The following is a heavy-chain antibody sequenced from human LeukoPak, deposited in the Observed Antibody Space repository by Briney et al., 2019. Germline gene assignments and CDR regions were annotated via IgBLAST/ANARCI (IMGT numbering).Heavy chain of an antibody. V-gene: IGHV4-59*01. D-gene: IGHD2-15*01. CDR2: IYYSGST. CDR3: ARGAYCSGGSCHSGYWYFDL. Sequence: PSETLSLTCTVSGGSISSYYWSWIRQPPGKGLEWIGYIYYSGSTNYNPSLKSRVTISVDTSKNQFSLKLSSVTAADTAVYYCARGAYCSGGSCHSGYWYFDLWGRGTLVTVSS. CDR1: GGSISSYY. J-gene: IGHJ2*01.